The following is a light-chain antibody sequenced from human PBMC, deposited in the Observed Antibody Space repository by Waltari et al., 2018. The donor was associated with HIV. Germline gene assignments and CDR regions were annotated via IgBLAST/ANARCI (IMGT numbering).Light chain of an antibody. V-gene: IGLV2-11*01. CDR1: SSDVGPYNY. CDR2: DVN. CDR3: CSYAGSYTYV. Sequence: QSALTQPRSVSGSPGQSVTISCTGTSSDVGPYNYVPWYQQHPGKAPKLMIYDVNKRPSGFPDRFSGSKSGNTAYLTISGLQAEDEADYYCCSYAGSYTYVFGTGTKVTVL. J-gene: IGLJ1*01.